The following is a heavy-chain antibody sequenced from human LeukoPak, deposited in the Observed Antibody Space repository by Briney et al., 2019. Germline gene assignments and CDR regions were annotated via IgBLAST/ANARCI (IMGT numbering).Heavy chain of an antibody. D-gene: IGHD5-24*01. J-gene: IGHJ4*02. CDR1: GGSISSYY. Sequence: SETLSLTCTVSGGSISSYYWSWIRRPPGKGLEWIGYIYYSGGTNYNPSLKSRVTISVDTSKNQFSLKLSSVTAADTAVYYCARGNRDGYKFDFWGPGTLVTVSS. CDR3: ARGNRDGYKFDF. V-gene: IGHV4-59*01. CDR2: IYYSGGT.